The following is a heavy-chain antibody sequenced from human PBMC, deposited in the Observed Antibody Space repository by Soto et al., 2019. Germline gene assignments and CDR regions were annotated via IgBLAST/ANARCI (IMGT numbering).Heavy chain of an antibody. J-gene: IGHJ4*02. V-gene: IGHV3-23*01. CDR3: AKGCRYYDSSGYDY. D-gene: IGHD3-22*01. CDR1: GFTFSSYA. Sequence: GGSLRLSCAASGFTFSSYAMSWVRQAPGKGLEWVSAISGSGGSTYYADSVKGRFTISRDNSKNTLYLQMNSLRAEDTAVYYCAKGCRYYDSSGYDYWGQGTLVTVSS. CDR2: ISGSGGST.